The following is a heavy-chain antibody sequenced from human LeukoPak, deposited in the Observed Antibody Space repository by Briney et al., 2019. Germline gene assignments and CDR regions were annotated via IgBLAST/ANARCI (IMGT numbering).Heavy chain of an antibody. CDR1: GYTFTGYY. J-gene: IGHJ1*01. CDR2: INPNSGDT. CDR3: ARTRGGDGYNYEH. D-gene: IGHD5-24*01. V-gene: IGHV1-2*02. Sequence: GASVKVSCKASGYTFTGYYMHWVRQAPGQGLEWMGWINPNSGDTNYAQKLQGRVTMTTDTSTSTAYMELRSLRSDDTAVYYCARTRGGDGYNYEHWGQGTLVTVSS.